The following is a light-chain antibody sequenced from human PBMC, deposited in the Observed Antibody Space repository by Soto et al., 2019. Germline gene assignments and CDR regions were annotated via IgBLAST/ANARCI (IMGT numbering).Light chain of an antibody. Sequence: EIVLTQSPGTLSLSPGERATLSCRASQSVTSNYLAWYQQKPGQAPSRLIYGASSRATDISDRFSGSGSGTDFTLTTSRLEPDDFAVYYCQQYGSSPRTFGQGTKVEIK. CDR2: GAS. CDR3: QQYGSSPRT. V-gene: IGKV3-20*01. CDR1: QSVTSNY. J-gene: IGKJ1*01.